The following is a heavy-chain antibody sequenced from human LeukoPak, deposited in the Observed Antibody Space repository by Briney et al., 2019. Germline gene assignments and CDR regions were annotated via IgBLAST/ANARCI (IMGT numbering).Heavy chain of an antibody. CDR1: GFTVSSNY. V-gene: IGHV3-53*04. D-gene: IGHD3-16*01. J-gene: IGHJ3*02. CDR3: AREVGGSAFDI. Sequence: PGGSLRLSCAASGFTVSSNYMSWVRQAPGKGLEWVSIIYSGCSTYYADSVKGRFTISRHNSKNTLYLQMDSLRAEDTAVYYCAREVGGSAFDIWGQGTMVTVSS. CDR2: IYSGCST.